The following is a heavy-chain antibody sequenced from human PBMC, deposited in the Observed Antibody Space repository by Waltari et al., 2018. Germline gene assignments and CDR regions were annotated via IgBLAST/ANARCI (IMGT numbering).Heavy chain of an antibody. CDR2: IRSGGSSM. J-gene: IGHJ4*02. Sequence: EVQLVESGGGLVQPGGSLRLSCAAFGLSFGTSYMNWVRQAPGKGLEWIAYIRSGGSSMYYADSVKGRFTISTDNAKNSVFLRMNSLRAEDTAVYYCARSRSSIWGLDYWGQGTLVTVSS. V-gene: IGHV3-48*03. D-gene: IGHD3-16*01. CDR1: GLSFGTSY. CDR3: ARSRSSIWGLDY.